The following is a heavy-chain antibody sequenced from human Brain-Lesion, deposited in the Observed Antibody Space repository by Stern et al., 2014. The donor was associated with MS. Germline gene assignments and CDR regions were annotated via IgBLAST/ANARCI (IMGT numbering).Heavy chain of an antibody. CDR2: INPNTGGQ. V-gene: IGHV1-2*02. D-gene: IGHD3-3*01. J-gene: IGHJ6*02. CDR1: GYIFTGYY. CDR3: ARDQRGITIFGVVTDYYYLGMDV. Sequence: VQLVESGAEVKKPGASVKVSCKTSGYIFTGYYIHWVRQAPGQGLEWMAWINPNTGGQKHPQKFTGKVTLGRDTSISTAYVELSSLTSDDTAVYYCARDQRGITIFGVVTDYYYLGMDVWGQGTTVTVSS.